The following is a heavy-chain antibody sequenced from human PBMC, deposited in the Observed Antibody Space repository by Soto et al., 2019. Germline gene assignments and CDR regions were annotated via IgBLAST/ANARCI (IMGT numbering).Heavy chain of an antibody. CDR2: INAGYGNT. D-gene: IGHD7-27*01. V-gene: IGHV1-3*01. CDR1: GYTFSSYA. CDR3: ARDTGDGTFDF. Sequence: ASVKVSCKTSGYTFSSYAMHWVRQAPGQRLEWMGWINAGYGNTKSSQKFQDRVTISRDTSASTAYMELTSLRSEDTAVYYCARDTGDGTFDFWGQGTLVTVSS. J-gene: IGHJ4*02.